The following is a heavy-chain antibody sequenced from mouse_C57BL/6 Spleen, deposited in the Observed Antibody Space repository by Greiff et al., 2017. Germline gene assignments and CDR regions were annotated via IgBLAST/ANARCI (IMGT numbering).Heavy chain of an antibody. CDR3: ARGYDPYAMDY. CDR2: IDPSDSYT. V-gene: IGHV1-50*01. D-gene: IGHD2-14*01. CDR1: GYTFTSYW. Sequence: QVQLQQPGAELVKPGASVKLSCKASGYTFTSYWMQWVKQRPGQGLEWIGEIDPSDSYTNYNQKFKGKATLTVDTSSSTAYMQLSSLTSEDSAVYYCARGYDPYAMDYWGQGTSVTVSS. J-gene: IGHJ4*01.